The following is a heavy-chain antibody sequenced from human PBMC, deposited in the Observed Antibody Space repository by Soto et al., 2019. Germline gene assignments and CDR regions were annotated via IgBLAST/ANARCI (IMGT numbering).Heavy chain of an antibody. D-gene: IGHD3-22*01. CDR2: IIPIFGTA. V-gene: IGHV1-69*12. CDR3: AGPIRSYYERGGQSAWFDP. J-gene: IGHJ5*02. CDR1: GGTFSSSS. Sequence: QVQLVQSGAEVKKPGSSVKVSCKASGGTFSSSSISWVRQAPGQGLEWMGGIIPIFGTANYTQKFQGRVTITADEXXSXDXXELSSLSSDATAVSYCAGPIRSYYERGGQSAWFDPWGQGTLVTVSS.